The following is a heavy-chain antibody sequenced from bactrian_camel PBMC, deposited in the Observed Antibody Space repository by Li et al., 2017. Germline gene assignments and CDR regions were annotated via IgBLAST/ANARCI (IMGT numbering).Heavy chain of an antibody. CDR3: ATDETMSWLSVDSGY. V-gene: IGHV3-3*01. CDR1: GNRLSRDC. D-gene: IGHD4*01. J-gene: IGHJ6*01. Sequence: QVQLVESGGGPVQAGGSLRLSCAASGNRLSRDCMGWFRQAPGKEREGVATLWTGGVGEILTDDAANYADSVKGRSTVFRDNAKNTVYLQLNSLKTEDTGMYYCATDETMSWLSVDSGYWGQGTQVTVS. CDR2: WTGGVGEILTDDAA.